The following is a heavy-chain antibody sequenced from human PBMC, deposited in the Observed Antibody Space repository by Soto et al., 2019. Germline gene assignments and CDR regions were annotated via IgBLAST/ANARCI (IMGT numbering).Heavy chain of an antibody. CDR3: ARDRVVRGVTPAY. D-gene: IGHD3-10*01. Sequence: QVQLVESGGGVVQPGRSLRLSCAASGFTFSSYGMHWVRQAPGKGLEWVAVIWYDGSNKYYADSVKGRFTISRDNSKNTLYLQMNSLRAEDTAVYYCARDRVVRGVTPAYWGQGTLVTVSS. CDR1: GFTFSSYG. J-gene: IGHJ4*02. V-gene: IGHV3-33*01. CDR2: IWYDGSNK.